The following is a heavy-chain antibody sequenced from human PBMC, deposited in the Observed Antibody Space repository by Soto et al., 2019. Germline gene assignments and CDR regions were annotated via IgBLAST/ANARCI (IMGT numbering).Heavy chain of an antibody. J-gene: IGHJ6*02. CDR2: IYYSGST. Sequence: QVQLQESGPGLVKPSQTLSLTCTVSGGSISSGGYYWSWIRQHPGKGLEWIGYIYYSGSTYYNPSLKSRVTLSAXTSKNQFSLKLSSVTAADTAVYYCLYSDYYYGMDVWGQGTTVTVSS. V-gene: IGHV4-31*03. D-gene: IGHD2-8*01. CDR3: LYSDYYYGMDV. CDR1: GGSISSGGYY.